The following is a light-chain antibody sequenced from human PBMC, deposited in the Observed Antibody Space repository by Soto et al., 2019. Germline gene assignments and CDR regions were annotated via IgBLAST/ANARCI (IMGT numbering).Light chain of an antibody. CDR1: LNVNSY. J-gene: IGKJ1*01. V-gene: IGKV3-20*01. CDR2: GAS. CDR3: QQYGSSPWT. Sequence: VLTQSPATLSLSPGERATLSCRASLNVNSYLAWYQQKPGQAPRLLIYGASTRATGIPARFSGSGSGTDFTLTISRLEAEDFAVYYCQQYGSSPWTFGQGTKVDIK.